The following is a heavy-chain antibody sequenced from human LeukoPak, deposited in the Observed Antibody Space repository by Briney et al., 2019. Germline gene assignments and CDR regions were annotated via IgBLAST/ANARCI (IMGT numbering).Heavy chain of an antibody. CDR1: GGSFSGYY. CDR2: INHSGST. V-gene: IGHV4-34*01. Sequence: PSETLSLTCAVYGGSFSGYYWSWIRQPPGKGLEWIGEINHSGSTNYNPSLKSRVTISVDTSKNQFSLKLSSVTAADTAVYYCARHRVEFCSGGSCYNLVWDYWGQGTLVTVSS. D-gene: IGHD2-15*01. J-gene: IGHJ4*02. CDR3: ARHRVEFCSGGSCYNLVWDY.